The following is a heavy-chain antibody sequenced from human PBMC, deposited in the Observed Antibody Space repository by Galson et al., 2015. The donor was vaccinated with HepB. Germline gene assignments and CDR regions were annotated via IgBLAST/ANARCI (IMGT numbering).Heavy chain of an antibody. CDR3: TTGGNRCYYYYGMDV. Sequence: SLRLSCAASGFTFSNAWMSWVRQAPGKGLEWVGRIKSKTDGGTTDYAAPVKGRFTISRDDPKNTLYLQMNSLKTEDTAVYYCTTGGNRCYYYYGMDVWGQGTTVTVSS. V-gene: IGHV3-15*01. CDR1: GFTFSNAW. CDR2: IKSKTDGGTT. D-gene: IGHD4-23*01. J-gene: IGHJ6*02.